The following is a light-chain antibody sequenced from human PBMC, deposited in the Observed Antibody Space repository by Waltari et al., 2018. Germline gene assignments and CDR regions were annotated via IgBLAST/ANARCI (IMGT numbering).Light chain of an antibody. V-gene: IGKV3-11*01. CDR3: QQRSNWPPWT. J-gene: IGKJ1*01. CDR1: QSVSSY. Sequence: EIVLTQSPATLSLSPGERATLPCRASQSVSSYLAWYQQKPGQAPRLLIYDASNRVTGIPARFSGSGSGTDFTLTISSLEPEDFAVYYCQQRSNWPPWTFGQGTKVEIK. CDR2: DAS.